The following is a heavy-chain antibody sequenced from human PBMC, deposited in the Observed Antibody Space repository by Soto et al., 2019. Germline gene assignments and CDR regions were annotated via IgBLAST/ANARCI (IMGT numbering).Heavy chain of an antibody. V-gene: IGHV3-21*01. CDR3: ARSNTYYDFWSGPPDAFDI. D-gene: IGHD3-3*01. Sequence: EVQLVESGGGLVKPGGSLRLSCAASGFTFSSYSMNWVRQAPGKGLEWVSSISSSSSYIYYADSVKGRFTISRDNAKNSLYLHMNSLRAEDTAVYYCARSNTYYDFWSGPPDAFDIWGQGTMVTVSS. CDR2: ISSSSSYI. CDR1: GFTFSSYS. J-gene: IGHJ3*02.